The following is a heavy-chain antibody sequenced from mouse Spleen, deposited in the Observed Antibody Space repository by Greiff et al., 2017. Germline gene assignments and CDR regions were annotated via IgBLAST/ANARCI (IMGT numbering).Heavy chain of an antibody. CDR1: GYSFTGYY. D-gene: IGHD2-4*01. Sequence: VQLQQSGPELVKPGASVKISCKASGYSFTGYYMNWVKQSPEKSLEWIGEINPSTGGTTYNQKFKAKATLTVDKSSSTAYMQLKSLTSEDSAVYYCARDDYVDYWGQGTSVTVSS. V-gene: IGHV1-42*01. J-gene: IGHJ4*01. CDR3: ARDDYVDY. CDR2: INPSTGGT.